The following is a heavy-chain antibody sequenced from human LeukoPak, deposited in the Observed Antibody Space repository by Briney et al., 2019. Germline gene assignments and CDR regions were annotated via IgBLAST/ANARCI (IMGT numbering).Heavy chain of an antibody. CDR1: GYTFTSYG. J-gene: IGHJ6*02. CDR3: ARDSTPGYCSSTSCRPYYYYGMDV. Sequence: ASVKLSCKASGYTFTSYGISWVRQAPGQGLEWMGWISAYNGNTNYAQKLQGRVTMTTDTSTSTAYMELRSLRSDDTAVYYCARDSTPGYCSSTSCRPYYYYGMDVWGQGTTVTVSS. D-gene: IGHD2-2*01. V-gene: IGHV1-18*01. CDR2: ISAYNGNT.